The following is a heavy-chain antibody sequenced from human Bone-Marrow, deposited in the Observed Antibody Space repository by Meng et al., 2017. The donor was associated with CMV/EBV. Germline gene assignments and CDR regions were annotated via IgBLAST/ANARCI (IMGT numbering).Heavy chain of an antibody. CDR2: IYHSGST. J-gene: IGHJ6*02. D-gene: IGHD2-2*01. Sequence: SETLSLTCAVSGGSISSSNWWSWVRQPPGKGLEWIGEIYHSGSTNYNPSLKSRVTISVDKSKNQFSLKLSSVTAADTAVYYCARAHIVVVPAATGNYYYYYGMDVWGQGTTVTVSS. CDR1: GGSISSSNW. CDR3: ARAHIVVVPAATGNYYYYYGMDV. V-gene: IGHV4-4*02.